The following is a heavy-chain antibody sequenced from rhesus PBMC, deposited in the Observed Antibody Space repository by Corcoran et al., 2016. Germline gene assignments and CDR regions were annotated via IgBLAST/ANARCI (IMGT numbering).Heavy chain of an antibody. J-gene: IGHJ5-1*01. CDR2: IGGSRGST. CDR3: ARGGISSYDV. V-gene: IGHV4-127*01. CDR1: GYSISSGYG. Sequence: QVQLQESGPGLVKPSETLSLTCAVSGYSISSGYGWSWIRQPPGKGLEWIGYIGGSRGSTTYHPSLTIRVTISKDTSKSQFSRKLSSVTAADTAVYYCARGGISSYDVWGAGVLVTVSS. D-gene: IGHD4-29*01.